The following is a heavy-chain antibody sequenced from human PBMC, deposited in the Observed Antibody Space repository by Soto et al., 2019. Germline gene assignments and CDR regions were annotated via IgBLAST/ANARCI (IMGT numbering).Heavy chain of an antibody. CDR1: GGPIRVYS. CDR3: ARDSAYSGAYDY. CDR2: IHYSGNT. V-gene: IGHV4-59*13. Sequence: QVHLRGWAPGLGKPSGTRSLPGTVSGGPIRVYSGGWIGRPPGKGLEWIGYIHYSGNTNYNPSLESRVTISVDTSKNQFFLKLSSVTAADTAVYYCARDSAYSGAYDYWGQGTLVTVSS. J-gene: IGHJ4*02. D-gene: IGHD1-26*01.